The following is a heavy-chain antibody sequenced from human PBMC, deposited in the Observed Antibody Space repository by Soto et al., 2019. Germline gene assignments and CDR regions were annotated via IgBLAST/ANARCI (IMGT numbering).Heavy chain of an antibody. CDR1: GFTFSSYS. CDR2: ISGSSSTI. D-gene: IGHD1-1*01. Sequence: GGSLRLSCAASGFTFSSYSMNWVRQAPGKGLEWVSYISGSSSTIYYADSVKGRFTISRDNAKNSLYLQMNSLRAEDTAVYYCARGFSLDDYWGQGTLVTVSS. J-gene: IGHJ4*02. V-gene: IGHV3-48*01. CDR3: ARGFSLDDY.